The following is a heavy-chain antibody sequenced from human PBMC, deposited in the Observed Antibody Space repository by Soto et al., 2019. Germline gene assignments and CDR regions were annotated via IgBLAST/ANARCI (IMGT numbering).Heavy chain of an antibody. D-gene: IGHD5-18*01. CDR1: GFTFSSYA. Sequence: QVQLVESGGGVVQPGRSLRLSCAASGFTFSSYAMHWVRQAPGKGLEWVAVISYDGSNKYYGDSVKGRFTISRDNSKNTLYLQMNSLRAEDTAVYYCARDPLWGTAMVLWYFDLWGRGTLVTVSS. CDR3: ARDPLWGTAMVLWYFDL. V-gene: IGHV3-30-3*01. J-gene: IGHJ2*01. CDR2: ISYDGSNK.